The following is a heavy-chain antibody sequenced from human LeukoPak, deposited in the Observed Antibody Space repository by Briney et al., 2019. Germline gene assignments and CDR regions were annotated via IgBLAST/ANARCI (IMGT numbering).Heavy chain of an antibody. J-gene: IGHJ4*02. D-gene: IGHD3-3*01. CDR2: ISSSGGST. CDR3: ASYDFWSGYSTDY. CDR1: GFTFSSYA. Sequence: GGSLRLSCAASGFTFSSYAMSWVRQAPGKGLEWVSAISSSGGSTYYADSVKGRFTISRDNSKNTLYLQMNSLRAEDTAVYYCASYDFWSGYSTDYWGQGTLVTVSS. V-gene: IGHV3-23*01.